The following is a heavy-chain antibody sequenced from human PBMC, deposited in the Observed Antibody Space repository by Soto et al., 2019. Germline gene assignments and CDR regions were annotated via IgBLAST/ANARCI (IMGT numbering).Heavy chain of an antibody. J-gene: IGHJ6*02. D-gene: IGHD3-10*01. Sequence: GESLKISCKGSGYSFTNYWISWVRQMPGKGLEWMGRIDPYDSYTNYSPSFQGHVTISVDKSISTAYLQWSSLKASDTAMYYCASPPLSGFGKYAMDVWGQGTTVTGS. CDR1: GYSFTNYW. CDR3: ASPPLSGFGKYAMDV. V-gene: IGHV5-10-1*01. CDR2: IDPYDSYT.